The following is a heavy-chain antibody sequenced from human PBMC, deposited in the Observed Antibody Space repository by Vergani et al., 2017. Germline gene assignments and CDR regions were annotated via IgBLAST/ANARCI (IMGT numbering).Heavy chain of an antibody. V-gene: IGHV3-23*01. CDR2: ITGSGGST. J-gene: IGHJ4*02. CDR1: GFAFSNYA. D-gene: IGHD6-19*01. CDR3: AKAYSSGWYYFYY. Sequence: EVQLLESGGGLVQPGGSLRLSCAASGFAFSNYAMSWVRQAPGKGLEWVSAITGSGGSTYYADSVKGRFTISRDNSKNTLYLQMNSLRAEDTAVYYCAKAYSSGWYYFYYWGQGTLVTVSA.